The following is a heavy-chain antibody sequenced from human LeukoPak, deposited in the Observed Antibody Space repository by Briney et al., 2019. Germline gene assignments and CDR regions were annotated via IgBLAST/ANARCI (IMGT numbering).Heavy chain of an antibody. J-gene: IGHJ4*02. Sequence: ASVKVSCKASGYTFTSYAMHWVRQAPGQRLEWMGWINAGNGNTKYSQKFQGRVTITRDTSASTAYMELSSLRSGDTAVYYCARGDSSSWTYYFDYWGQGTLVTVSS. V-gene: IGHV1-3*01. D-gene: IGHD6-13*01. CDR3: ARGDSSSWTYYFDY. CDR1: GYTFTSYA. CDR2: INAGNGNT.